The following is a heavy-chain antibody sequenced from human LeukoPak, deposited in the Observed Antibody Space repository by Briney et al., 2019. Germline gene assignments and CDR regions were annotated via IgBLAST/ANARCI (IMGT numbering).Heavy chain of an antibody. Sequence: SEPLSLPCSLWGDSLSRYYGRCIPDPREKGVEWIGYFYYRGCIIYSPPLQSRVTLPVQSSNNQSSRKLSCATAADTAMYYCARVRGYSYGCSFDYWGQGTMVTVSS. CDR2: FYYRGCI. J-gene: IGHJ4*02. V-gene: IGHV4-59*13. CDR1: GDSLSRYY. CDR3: ARVRGYSYGCSFDY. D-gene: IGHD5-18*01.